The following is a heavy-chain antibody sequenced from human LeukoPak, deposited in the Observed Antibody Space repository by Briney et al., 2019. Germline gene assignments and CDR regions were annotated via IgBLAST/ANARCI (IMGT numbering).Heavy chain of an antibody. CDR1: GGSISSGDYY. CDR3: ARDKGLWFGELFVGHYYGMDV. CDR2: IYYSGST. V-gene: IGHV4-30-4*01. D-gene: IGHD3-10*01. Sequence: SETLSLTCTVSGGSISSGDYYWSWIRQPPGKGLEWIGYIYYSGSTYYNPSLKSRVTISVDTSKNQFSLKLSSVTAADTAVYYCARDKGLWFGELFVGHYYGMDVWGQGTTVTVSS. J-gene: IGHJ6*02.